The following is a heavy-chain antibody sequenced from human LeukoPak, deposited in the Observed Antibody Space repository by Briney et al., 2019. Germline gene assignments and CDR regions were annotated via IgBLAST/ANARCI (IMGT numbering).Heavy chain of an antibody. CDR2: IYYSGST. V-gene: IGHV4-59*01. D-gene: IGHD1-1*01. Sequence: PSETLSLTCTVSGGSISGYYLTWIRQPPGKGLEWIGYIYYSGSTNYNPSLKSRVTISLDTSKNQFSLKLSSVTAADTAVYYCARANPINETYYFDYWGQGTLVTVSS. CDR1: GGSISGYY. CDR3: ARANPINETYYFDY. J-gene: IGHJ4*02.